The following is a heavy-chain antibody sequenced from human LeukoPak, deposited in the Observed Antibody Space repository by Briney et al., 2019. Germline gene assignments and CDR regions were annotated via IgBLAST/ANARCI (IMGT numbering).Heavy chain of an antibody. D-gene: IGHD3-22*01. CDR1: GFTFSSYA. Sequence: GGSLRLSCAASGFTFSSYAMSWVRQAPGKGLEWVSAISGSGGSTYYADSVKGRFTISRDNSKNTLYLQMNSLRAGDTAVYYCAKANYDSSGYYQYYFDYWGQGTLVTVSS. CDR3: AKANYDSSGYYQYYFDY. V-gene: IGHV3-23*01. CDR2: ISGSGGST. J-gene: IGHJ4*02.